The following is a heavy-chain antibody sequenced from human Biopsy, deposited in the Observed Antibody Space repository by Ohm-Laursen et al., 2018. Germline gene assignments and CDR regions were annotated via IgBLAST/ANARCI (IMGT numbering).Heavy chain of an antibody. CDR2: FIPMFNTG. V-gene: IGHV1-69*06. CDR1: DYTFYSYG. J-gene: IGHJ3*01. D-gene: IGHD1-26*01. CDR3: ARSMLGASTGDDAFDV. Sequence: SVKVSCKASDYTFYSYGINWVRQAPGQGLEWMGGFIPMFNTGKDAQNFQGRVTMTADKSTNTVYMELTSLRSDDTAMYYCARSMLGASTGDDAFDVWGQGTFVIVSS.